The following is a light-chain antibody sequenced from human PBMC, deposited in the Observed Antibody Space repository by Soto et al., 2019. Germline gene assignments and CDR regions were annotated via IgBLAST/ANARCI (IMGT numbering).Light chain of an antibody. J-gene: IGKJ5*01. Sequence: ENVLTQSPGTLPLSPGERATLSCRASQSVSGSYLAWYQQKPGQAPRLLIYGASSRATGIPNRFSGSGSGTDFTLTISRLEPEDFAVYYCQQYGSSPITFGQGTRLDIK. V-gene: IGKV3-20*01. CDR3: QQYGSSPIT. CDR2: GAS. CDR1: QSVSGSY.